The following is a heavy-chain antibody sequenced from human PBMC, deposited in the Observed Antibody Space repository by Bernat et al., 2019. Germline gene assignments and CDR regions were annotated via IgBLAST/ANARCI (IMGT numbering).Heavy chain of an antibody. CDR3: ARGGGAFDI. J-gene: IGHJ3*02. CDR1: GFSFSSYD. Sequence: EVQLVESGGGLVQPGGSLSLSCAASGFSFSSYDMNWFRQAPGKGLEWVSLVTGSGTNIYYADSVKGRFTVSRDNAKNALYLQMNSLGAEDTAVYYCARGGGAFDIWGQGTMVTVSS. V-gene: IGHV3-48*01. CDR2: VTGSGTNI.